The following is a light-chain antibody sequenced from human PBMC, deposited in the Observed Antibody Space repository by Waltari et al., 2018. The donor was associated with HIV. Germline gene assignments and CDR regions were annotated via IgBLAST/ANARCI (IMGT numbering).Light chain of an antibody. V-gene: IGKV3-11*01. J-gene: IGKJ3*01. Sequence: EIVLTQSPATLSLSPGERATLSCRASQSISSYLGWYQQKPGQAPRLLIDDASNRAPGIPARFSGSGSGTDFTLTISSLEPDDFAVYYCQQRTNWPPITFGPGTKVEIK. CDR2: DAS. CDR3: QQRTNWPPIT. CDR1: QSISSY.